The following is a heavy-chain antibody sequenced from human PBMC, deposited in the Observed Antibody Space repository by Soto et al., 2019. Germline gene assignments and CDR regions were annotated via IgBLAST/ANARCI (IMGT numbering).Heavy chain of an antibody. CDR2: IYWDYNK. CDR1: GFSRSTVGVG. CDR3: AHSPFYGDKRDY. D-gene: IGHD3-10*01. V-gene: IGHV2-5*02. Sequence: QITLKESGPTLVKPTQTLTLTCTFSGFSRSTVGVGVGWIRQPPGKALEWLAVIYWDYNKRYSPSLKSRLTVTTDTSKHQVVLTMTHREPVDTATYICAHSPFYGDKRDYWGQGTLVTVSS. J-gene: IGHJ4*02.